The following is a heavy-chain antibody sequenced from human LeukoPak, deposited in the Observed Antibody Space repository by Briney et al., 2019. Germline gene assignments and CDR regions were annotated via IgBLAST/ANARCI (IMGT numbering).Heavy chain of an antibody. V-gene: IGHV3-7*01. CDR3: ARGRLTMT. J-gene: IGHJ5*02. CDR2: IKEDGREK. Sequence: GGSLRLSCAASGFTFSSSWMSWVRQAPGKGLEWVANIKEDGREKCYVDSVKGRFSISRDNAKNSLYLQMNSLRVEDTAVYYCARGRLTMTWGQGTLVTVSS. D-gene: IGHD3-22*01. CDR1: GFTFSSSW.